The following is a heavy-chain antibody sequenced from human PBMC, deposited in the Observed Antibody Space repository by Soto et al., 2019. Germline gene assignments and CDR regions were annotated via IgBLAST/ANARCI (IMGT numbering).Heavy chain of an antibody. D-gene: IGHD3-10*01. CDR2: IIPLFGTT. J-gene: IGHJ6*02. Sequence: QVQVVQSGVEVRRPGSSVKVSCKASGDTFKHCVLSGVRQAPGQGLEWMGGIIPLFGTTDFAQRFQGRLTITTDESTTTAYMELSRLRSEDTATYYCAAELGFGKLSVVWGQGTTVIVSS. CDR1: GDTFKHCV. V-gene: IGHV1-69*01. CDR3: AAELGFGKLSVV.